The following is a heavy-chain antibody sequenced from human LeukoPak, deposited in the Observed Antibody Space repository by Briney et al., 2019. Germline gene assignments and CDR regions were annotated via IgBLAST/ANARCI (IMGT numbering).Heavy chain of an antibody. V-gene: IGHV1-18*01. J-gene: IGHJ2*01. CDR2: ISGYNGNT. CDR1: GYTFTSYG. Sequence: ASVKVSCKASGYTFTSYGISWVRQAPGQGLEWMGWISGYNGNTKYAQKFQGRVTMTTDTSTSTAYMELRSLRSDDTAVYYCARDDDWYFDLWGRGTLVTVSS. CDR3: ARDDDWYFDL.